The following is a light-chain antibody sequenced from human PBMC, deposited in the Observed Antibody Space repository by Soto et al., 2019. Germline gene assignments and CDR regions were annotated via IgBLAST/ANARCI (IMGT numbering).Light chain of an antibody. CDR1: GNDVGAYNY. Sequence: QSVLTQPRSVSGSPGQSVTIPRTGTGNDVGAYNYVSWYQQHPGRPPKPMIYDVARWPSGVPDRFSGSKSGNTASLTISGLPAEDEADYFCCSYAGGYSYLFGTGTKVTVL. V-gene: IGLV2-11*01. J-gene: IGLJ1*01. CDR3: CSYAGGYSYL. CDR2: DVA.